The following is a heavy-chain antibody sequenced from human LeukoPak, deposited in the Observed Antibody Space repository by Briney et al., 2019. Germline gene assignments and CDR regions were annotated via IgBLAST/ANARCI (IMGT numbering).Heavy chain of an antibody. CDR2: IHCSGST. J-gene: IGHJ5*02. CDR3: AREVRHAYDFWSGYYNWFDP. V-gene: IGHV4-59*01. D-gene: IGHD3-3*01. CDR1: GATITSYY. Sequence: PSETLSLTCAVSGATITSYYWNWIRQPPGKGLEWIAHIHCSGSTNYNPSLKSRVTISLDTSKNQFSLSLTSVTAADTAVYYCAREVRHAYDFWSGYYNWFDPWGQGTLVTVSS.